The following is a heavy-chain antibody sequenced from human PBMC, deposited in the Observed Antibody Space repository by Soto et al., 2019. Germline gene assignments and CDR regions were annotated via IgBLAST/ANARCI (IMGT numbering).Heavy chain of an antibody. CDR2: ISYDGNNK. J-gene: IGHJ4*02. CDR1: GLTFSRYT. V-gene: IGHV3-30-3*01. CDR3: ARFRSERPFDY. Sequence: QVQLVESGGGVVQPGRSLRLSCAASGLTFSRYTMHWVRQAPGKGLGWVAVISYDGNNKYYADSVKGRFTISRDNSKNTLSLQMNSLRPEDTAVYYCARFRSERPFDYWGQGTLVTVSS.